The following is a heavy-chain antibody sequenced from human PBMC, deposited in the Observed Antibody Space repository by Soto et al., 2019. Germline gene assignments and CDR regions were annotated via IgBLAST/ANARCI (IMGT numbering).Heavy chain of an antibody. V-gene: IGHV3-33*01. J-gene: IGHJ5*02. CDR2: IWYDGSNK. Sequence: WGSLRLSCAASGFTFSSYGMHWVRQAPGKGLEWVAVIWYDGSNKYYADSVKGRFTISRDNSKNTLYLQMNSLRAEDTAVYYCARDRRTAHINWFDPWGQGTLVTVSS. CDR1: GFTFSSYG. D-gene: IGHD6-25*01. CDR3: ARDRRTAHINWFDP.